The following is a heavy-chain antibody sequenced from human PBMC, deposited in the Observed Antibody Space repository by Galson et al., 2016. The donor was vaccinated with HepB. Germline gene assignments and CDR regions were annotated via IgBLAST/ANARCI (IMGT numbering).Heavy chain of an antibody. Sequence: SLRLSCAASGFTFSGYKMNWVRQAPGKALEWVSYISTTSSAIYYADSVKGRFTISRDNAKNSVYLHMNSLRDEDTAVYFCARNMLRAAYFDYWGQGTLVTVSS. CDR2: ISTTSSAI. V-gene: IGHV3-48*02. J-gene: IGHJ4*02. CDR1: GFTFSGYK. D-gene: IGHD2-15*01. CDR3: ARNMLRAAYFDY.